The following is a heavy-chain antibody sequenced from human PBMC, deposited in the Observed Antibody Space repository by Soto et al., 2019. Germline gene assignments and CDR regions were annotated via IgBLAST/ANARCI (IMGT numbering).Heavy chain of an antibody. V-gene: IGHV4-4*07. CDR2: FYPTGKT. CDR3: ARCGLDYGMDV. D-gene: IGHD3-16*01. J-gene: IGHJ6*02. Sequence: QVQLQESGPGLVKPSETLSLTCTVSGGSISSYYWCRTRQPAGKGLEWIGRFYPTGKTNYNPSLQSRLTMSADTSRNQFSLNLTSVTAADTAVYYCARCGLDYGMDVWGQGTTVTVSS. CDR1: GGSISSYY.